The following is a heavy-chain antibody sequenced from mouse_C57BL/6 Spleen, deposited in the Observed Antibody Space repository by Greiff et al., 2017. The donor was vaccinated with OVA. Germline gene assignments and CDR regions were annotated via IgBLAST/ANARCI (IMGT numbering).Heavy chain of an antibody. CDR3: VRQLFAY. V-gene: IGHV10-1*01. Sequence: EVKLMESGGGLVQPKGSLKLSCAASGFSFNTYAMNWVRQAPGKGLEWVARIRSKSNNYATYYADSVKDRFTISRDDSESMLYLQMNNLKTEDTAMYYCVRQLFAYWGQGTLVTVSA. J-gene: IGHJ3*01. CDR1: GFSFNTYA. CDR2: IRSKSNNYAT.